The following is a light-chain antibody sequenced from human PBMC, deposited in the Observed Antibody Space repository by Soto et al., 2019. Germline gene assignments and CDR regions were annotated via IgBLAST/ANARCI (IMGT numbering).Light chain of an antibody. V-gene: IGKV3-15*01. CDR2: GAS. CDR3: HQYNNRPPFT. CDR1: QSVDIN. Sequence: DIVMTQSLATLSVSPGERATLSCRASQSVDINLAWYQQKPGQAPRLLIYGASTRATGIPARFSGSGSGTEFTLTISSLQSEDFAVYYCHQYNNRPPFTFGQGTKLEIK. J-gene: IGKJ2*01.